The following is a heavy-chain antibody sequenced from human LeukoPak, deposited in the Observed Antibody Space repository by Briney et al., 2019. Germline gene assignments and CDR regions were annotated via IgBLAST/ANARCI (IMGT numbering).Heavy chain of an antibody. J-gene: IGHJ5*02. D-gene: IGHD3-22*01. CDR3: ATGYYEPFAT. V-gene: IGHV4-59*01. Sequence: SETLSLTCSLSRAALSSYYWDSLPHSPGNGLGWIGYVSDTGKTASNPSLKRRVTISLDMSKKQFSLRLRSVTAEDSAVYYCATGYYEPFATWGPGILVTVSS. CDR2: VSDTGKT. CDR1: RAALSSYY.